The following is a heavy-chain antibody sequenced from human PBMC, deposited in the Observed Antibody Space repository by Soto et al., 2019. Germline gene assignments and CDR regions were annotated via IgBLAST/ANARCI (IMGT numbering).Heavy chain of an antibody. D-gene: IGHD3-22*01. CDR3: ARVPAASDRTAFYYVSKFFYFDY. Sequence: PXGSLRLSCAASGFTFSNSTMNWVRQAPGKGLDWVACITSSGSFIYYADSMKGRFTISRDDAKKSLYLQMNSLRAEDTAVYYCARVPAASDRTAFYYVSKFFYFDYWGRGTEVTVHS. J-gene: IGHJ4*02. CDR1: GFTFSNST. V-gene: IGHV3-21*01. CDR2: ITSSGSFI.